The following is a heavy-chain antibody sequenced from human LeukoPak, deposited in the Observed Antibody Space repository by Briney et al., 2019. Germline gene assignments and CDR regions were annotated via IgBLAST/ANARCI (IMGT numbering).Heavy chain of an antibody. J-gene: IGHJ4*02. CDR1: GFTFSTYS. Sequence: GGSLRLSCAASGFTFSTYSMNWVRQAPGKGLEWVSYINSSSSIIFYVDSVKGRFTISRDDAKNSLYLQMNSLRAEDTAVYYCARDPTQYLRYGHFDYWGQGTLVTVSS. CDR3: ARDPTQYLRYGHFDY. V-gene: IGHV3-48*04. D-gene: IGHD5/OR15-5a*01. CDR2: INSSSSII.